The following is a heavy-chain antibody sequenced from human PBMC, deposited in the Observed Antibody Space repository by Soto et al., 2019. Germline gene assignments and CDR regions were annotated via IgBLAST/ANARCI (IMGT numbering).Heavy chain of an antibody. CDR1: GGSISSGGYS. D-gene: IGHD2-2*01. Sequence: QLQLQESGSGLVKPSQTLSLTCAVSGGSISSGGYSWSWIRQPPGKGLEWIGYMYHSGSTYYNPSLKRRVTISIGRSKNQISLKLSAVTAADTALYYCARVPEYWGQGSLVTVSS. CDR2: MYHSGST. V-gene: IGHV4-30-2*01. J-gene: IGHJ4*02. CDR3: ARVPEY.